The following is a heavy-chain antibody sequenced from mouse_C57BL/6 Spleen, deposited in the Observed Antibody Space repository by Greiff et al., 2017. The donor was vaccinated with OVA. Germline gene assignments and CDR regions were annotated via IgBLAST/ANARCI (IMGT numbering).Heavy chain of an antibody. Sequence: QVQLQQPGAELVMPGASVKLSCKASGYTFTSYWMHWVKQRPGQGLEWIGEIDPSDSYTNYNQKFKGKSTLTVDKSSSTAYMQLSSLTSEDSAVYYCARERGATGDYWGQGTTLTVSS. CDR1: GYTFTSYW. CDR3: ARERGATGDY. V-gene: IGHV1-69*01. CDR2: IDPSDSYT. D-gene: IGHD1-1*01. J-gene: IGHJ2*01.